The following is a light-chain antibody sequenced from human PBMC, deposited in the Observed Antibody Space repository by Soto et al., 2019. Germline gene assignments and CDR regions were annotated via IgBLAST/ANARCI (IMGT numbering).Light chain of an antibody. Sequence: VMTQSPTTLSVSPGDRATLSCRASHSVGNNLAWYQQNPGQAPRLLIYGASTRATGVPARFSGSGSATQFTLTISSLQSEDFGFYYCQQYHQWPVAFGGGTKVEIK. V-gene: IGKV3-15*01. CDR2: GAS. CDR3: QQYHQWPVA. CDR1: HSVGNN. J-gene: IGKJ4*01.